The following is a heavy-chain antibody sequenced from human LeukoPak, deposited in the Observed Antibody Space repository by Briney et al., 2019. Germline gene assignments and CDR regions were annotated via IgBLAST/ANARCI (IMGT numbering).Heavy chain of an antibody. CDR3: VRSCSSGSCYGCKDY. J-gene: IGHJ4*02. V-gene: IGHV3-74*01. CDR2: VNGDGTST. CDR1: GFTFSSYW. D-gene: IGHD2-2*01. Sequence: GGSLRLSCATSGFTFSSYWMHWVRQVPGKGLVWVSRVNGDGTSTSYADSVQGRFTISRDNAKNTLYLYMNSLRGDDTAIYFCVRSCSSGSCYGCKDYWGQGTLVTVSS.